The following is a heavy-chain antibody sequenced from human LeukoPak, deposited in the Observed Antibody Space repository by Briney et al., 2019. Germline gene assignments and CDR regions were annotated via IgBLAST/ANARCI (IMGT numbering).Heavy chain of an antibody. CDR2: ISSGSSTI. J-gene: IGHJ3*02. CDR3: AREDIAVAGFSIHDAFDI. CDR1: GFTFSSYS. Sequence: GGSLRLSCAASGFTFSSYSMNWVRQAPGKGLEWVSYISSGSSTISYADSVKGRFTISRDNAKNSLYLQMNSLRAEDTAVYYCAREDIAVAGFSIHDAFDIWGQGTMDTVSS. V-gene: IGHV3-48*04. D-gene: IGHD6-19*01.